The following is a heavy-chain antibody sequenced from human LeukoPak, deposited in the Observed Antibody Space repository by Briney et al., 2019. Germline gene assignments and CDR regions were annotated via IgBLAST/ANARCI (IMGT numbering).Heavy chain of an antibody. CDR2: INHSGST. D-gene: IGHD4-17*01. Sequence: SETLSLTCAVYGGSFSGYYWTWIRQPPGKGLEWIGEINHSGSTNYNPSLKSRVTILVDTSKNQFSLKLSSVTAADTAVYYCARGQGTVTTHWGQGTLVTVSS. CDR3: ARGQGTVTTH. V-gene: IGHV4-34*01. CDR1: GGSFSGYY. J-gene: IGHJ4*02.